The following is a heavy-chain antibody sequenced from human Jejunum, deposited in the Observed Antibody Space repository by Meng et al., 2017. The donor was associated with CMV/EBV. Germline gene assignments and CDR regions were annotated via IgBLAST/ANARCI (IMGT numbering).Heavy chain of an antibody. CDR2: IWNDGSNK. Sequence: SGFTFSSYDLSWVRQAPGKGLEWVAVIWNDGSNKFYADSVRGRFTISRDNSNNTLYLQMDSLRAEDTAVYYCAKDDGYGDAYDFFDYWGQGIQVTVSS. J-gene: IGHJ4*02. CDR3: AKDDGYGDAYDFFDY. V-gene: IGHV3-33*03. D-gene: IGHD4-17*01. CDR1: GFTFSSYD.